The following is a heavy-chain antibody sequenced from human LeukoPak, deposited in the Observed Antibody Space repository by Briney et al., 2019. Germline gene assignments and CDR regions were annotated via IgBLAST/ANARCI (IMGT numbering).Heavy chain of an antibody. CDR3: VRVTVQLGYCSGGSCLFDY. D-gene: IGHD2-15*01. CDR2: IYYSGST. Sequence: SQTLSLTCTVSGGSISSGGYYWSWIRQHPGKGLEWIGYIYYSGSTYYNPSLKSRVTISVDTSKNQFSLKLSSVTAADTAVYYCVRVTVQLGYCSGGSCLFDYWGQGTLVTVSS. V-gene: IGHV4-31*03. CDR1: GGSISSGGYY. J-gene: IGHJ4*02.